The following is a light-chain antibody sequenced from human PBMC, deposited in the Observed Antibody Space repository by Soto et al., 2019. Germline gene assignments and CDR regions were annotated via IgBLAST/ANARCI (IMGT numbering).Light chain of an antibody. CDR3: CSYAGSRSYV. CDR2: EVS. Sequence: QSVLTQPASVSGSPGQSITISCTGTSSDVGSYNLVSWYQQHPGKAPKLMIYEVSKRPSGVSNRFSGSKSGDTASLTISGLHAEDESDYYCCSYAGSRSYVFGTGTKVTVL. J-gene: IGLJ1*01. V-gene: IGLV2-23*02. CDR1: SSDVGSYNL.